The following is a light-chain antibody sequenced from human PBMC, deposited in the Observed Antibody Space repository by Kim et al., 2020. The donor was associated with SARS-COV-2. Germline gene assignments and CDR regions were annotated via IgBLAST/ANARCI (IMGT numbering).Light chain of an antibody. V-gene: IGKV3-15*01. Sequence: EIVMTQSPATLSVSPGDRATLSCRASQSVSSNLAWYQKKPGQAPRLLIYGASTRATGIPARFSGSGSGTEFTLTISSLQSEDFAVYYCQQYKNWYNFGQGTKLEI. J-gene: IGKJ2*01. CDR1: QSVSSN. CDR3: QQYKNWYN. CDR2: GAS.